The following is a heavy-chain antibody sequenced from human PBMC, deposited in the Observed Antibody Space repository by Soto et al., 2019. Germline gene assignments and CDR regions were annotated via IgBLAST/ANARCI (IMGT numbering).Heavy chain of an antibody. CDR3: ARPANTVADHFDL. V-gene: IGHV5-51*01. J-gene: IGHJ4*02. CDR1: VYTFTIYW. CDR2: IYPSDSDT. Sequence: PVESLKISCQVSVYTFTIYWIGWVRQMPGKGLEWMGIIYPSDSDTRYSPSFQGQVTISADQSLNTAYLQWDSLKASDTAIYYCARPANTVADHFDLWGQGTPVTVAS. D-gene: IGHD4-17*01.